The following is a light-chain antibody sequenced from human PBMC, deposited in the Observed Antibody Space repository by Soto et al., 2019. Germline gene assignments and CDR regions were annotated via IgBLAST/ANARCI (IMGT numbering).Light chain of an antibody. CDR1: QSVSTR. J-gene: IGKJ1*01. V-gene: IGKV1-5*02. Sequence: ICRASQSVSTRLAWYQQKPGTAPKVLIYHASNLQSGVPSRFSGSRSGTEFTLPIRSLQPDDFATYDCQWDNSYSFGQGTKVDIK. CDR2: HAS. CDR3: QWDNSYS.